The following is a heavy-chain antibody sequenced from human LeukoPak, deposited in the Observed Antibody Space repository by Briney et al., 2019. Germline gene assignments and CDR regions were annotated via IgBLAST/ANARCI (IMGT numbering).Heavy chain of an antibody. D-gene: IGHD1-26*01. V-gene: IGHV3-21*01. Sequence: PGGSLRLSCAASGFTFSSYTMNWVRQAPGKWLEWVSSITDSSSSRYYADSVKGRFTISRDNAKNSLYLQMNSLRAEDTAVYYCARDFSSGSYYGDYFFDYWGQGTLVTVSS. CDR1: GFTFSSYT. CDR3: ARDFSSGSYYGDYFFDY. CDR2: ITDSSSSR. J-gene: IGHJ4*02.